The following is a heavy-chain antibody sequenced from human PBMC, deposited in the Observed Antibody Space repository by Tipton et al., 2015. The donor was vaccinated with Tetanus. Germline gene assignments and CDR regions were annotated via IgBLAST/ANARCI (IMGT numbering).Heavy chain of an antibody. CDR3: ARSHVFRLTLFGAEIPRSGRFDP. Sequence: LRLSCTVSGGPFRSYYWTWIRQPAGKEPEWVGYVYHSGATNYHPSLKSRLAISADTSKNQFSLNLRSVITADTAVYYCARSHVFRLTLFGAEIPRSGRFDPWGQGTLVTVSS. V-gene: IGHV4-59*01. J-gene: IGHJ5*02. D-gene: IGHD3-3*01. CDR2: VYHSGAT. CDR1: GGPFRSYY.